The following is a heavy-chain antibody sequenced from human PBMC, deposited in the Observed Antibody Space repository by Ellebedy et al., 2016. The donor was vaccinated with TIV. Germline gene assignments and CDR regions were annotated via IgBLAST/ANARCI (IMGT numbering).Heavy chain of an antibody. J-gene: IGHJ4*02. CDR1: VYTFTSYA. CDR2: INVGNGNT. D-gene: IGHD1-26*01. Sequence: AASVKVSCKASVYTFTSYAMHWVRQAPGQRLEWMGWINVGNGNTKYSQKFQGRVTITRDPSASTAYMELSSLRSEDTAVYYCARVKWELPFDYWGQGTLVTVSS. V-gene: IGHV1-3*01. CDR3: ARVKWELPFDY.